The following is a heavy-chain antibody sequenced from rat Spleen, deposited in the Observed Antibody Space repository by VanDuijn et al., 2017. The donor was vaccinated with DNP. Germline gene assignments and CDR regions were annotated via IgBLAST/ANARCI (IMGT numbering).Heavy chain of an antibody. CDR3: AKGPRYGGWSDYFDY. D-gene: IGHD1-11*01. CDR2: INKDSSII. Sequence: EVKLVESGGGLVQPGRSLKLSCAASGFNFNDYWMGWVRQAPGKGLEWIGQINKDSSIINYIPSLKEKITSSRDTAQNILYLQMSKLGSEDTAIYYCAKGPRYGGWSDYFDYWGQGVMVTVSS. CDR1: GFNFNDYW. J-gene: IGHJ2*01. V-gene: IGHV4-2*01.